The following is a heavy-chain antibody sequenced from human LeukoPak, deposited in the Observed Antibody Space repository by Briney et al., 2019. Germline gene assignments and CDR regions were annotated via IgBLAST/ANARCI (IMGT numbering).Heavy chain of an antibody. Sequence: SSETLSLTCTVSGASINSGSYYWSWIRQPAGKGLEWIGRIYTSGSTNYNSSLKSRVTISVDTSKNQFSLKLSSVTAADTAVYYCAGNYYGSGSYYSEDRYWGQGTLVTVSS. D-gene: IGHD3-10*01. CDR1: GASINSGSYY. CDR2: IYTSGST. CDR3: AGNYYGSGSYYSEDRY. J-gene: IGHJ4*02. V-gene: IGHV4-61*02.